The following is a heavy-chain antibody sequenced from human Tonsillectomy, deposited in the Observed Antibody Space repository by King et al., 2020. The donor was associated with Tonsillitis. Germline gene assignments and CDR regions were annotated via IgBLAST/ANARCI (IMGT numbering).Heavy chain of an antibody. CDR1: GFTFNTYA. J-gene: IGHJ5*02. CDR2: ISNDGSNQ. Sequence: VQLVESGGGVVQPGRSQRLSCAASGFTFNTYAMHWVRPAPGKGREWVAVISNDGSNQYYGDSVKGRFTISRDNSENPLFLQMNSLRPEDTAVYYCARDDSGTYYGWFDPWGQGTLVTVSS. CDR3: ARDDSGTYYGWFDP. V-gene: IGHV3-30*01. D-gene: IGHD1-26*01.